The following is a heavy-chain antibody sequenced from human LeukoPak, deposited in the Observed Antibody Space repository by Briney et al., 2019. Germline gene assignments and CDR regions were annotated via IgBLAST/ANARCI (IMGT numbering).Heavy chain of an antibody. CDR2: ISGSGGST. D-gene: IGHD6-13*01. CDR1: GFTFSSYA. V-gene: IGHV3-23*01. Sequence: PGGSLRLSCAASGFTFSSYAMSWVRQAPGKGLEWVSAISGSGGSTYYADSVKGRFTISRDNSKNTLYLQMNSLRAEDTAVFYCAQIAAAGRGGFDYWGQGTLVTVSS. J-gene: IGHJ4*02. CDR3: AQIAAAGRGGFDY.